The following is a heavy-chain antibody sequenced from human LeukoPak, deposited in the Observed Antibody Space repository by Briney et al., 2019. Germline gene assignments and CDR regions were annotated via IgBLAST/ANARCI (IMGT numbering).Heavy chain of an antibody. CDR1: GFTFSSYA. CDR3: AKFGGDDAFDI. D-gene: IGHD3-10*01. J-gene: IGHJ3*02. V-gene: IGHV3-9*03. Sequence: GGSLRLSCAASGFTFSSYAMHWVRQAPGKGLEWVSGISWNSGSIGYADSVKGRFTISRDNAKNSLYLQMNSLRAEDMALYYCAKFGGDDAFDIWGQGTMVTVSS. CDR2: ISWNSGSI.